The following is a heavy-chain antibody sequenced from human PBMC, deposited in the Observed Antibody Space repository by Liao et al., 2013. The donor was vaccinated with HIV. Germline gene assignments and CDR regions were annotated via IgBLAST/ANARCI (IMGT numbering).Heavy chain of an antibody. Sequence: QVQLQQWGARLLKPSETLSLTCAVYGGSFSGYYWSWIRQPPGKGLEWIGEINHSGSTNYNPSLKSRVTISVDTSKNQFSLKLSSVTAADTAVYYCARGQRGAISILHSTYYMASGAKGPRSPSP. V-gene: IGHV4-34*01. D-gene: IGHD3-3*01. CDR3: ARGQRGAISILHSTYYMAS. J-gene: IGHJ6*03. CDR2: INHSGST. CDR1: GGSFSGYY.